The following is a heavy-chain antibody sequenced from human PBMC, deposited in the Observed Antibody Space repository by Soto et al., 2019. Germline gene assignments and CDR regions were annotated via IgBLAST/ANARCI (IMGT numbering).Heavy chain of an antibody. V-gene: IGHV3-23*01. J-gene: IGHJ4*02. CDR1: GFTFSSYA. D-gene: IGHD3-22*01. Sequence: EVQLLESGGGVVQPGGSLRLSCAASGFTFSSYAMNWVRQAPGKGLEWVSAISGSGGSTYYADSVKGRFTISRDNSKNALFLQMNSLRAEDTAVYYCEKTYYYDSSGYSNPEFDYWGQGTLVTVSS. CDR2: ISGSGGST. CDR3: EKTYYYDSSGYSNPEFDY.